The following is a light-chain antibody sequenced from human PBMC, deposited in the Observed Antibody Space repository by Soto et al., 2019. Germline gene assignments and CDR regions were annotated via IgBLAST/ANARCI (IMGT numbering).Light chain of an antibody. CDR3: MHGLLTQM. V-gene: IGKV2-28*01. J-gene: IGKJ1*01. Sequence: DIVMTQSPLSLPVTPGEPASISCRSSQSPLHSNGYNYLDWYLQKPGQSPQLLVYLGSNRASGVPDRFSGSGSGTDFTLKISRVEAGDVGVYYCMHGLLTQMFGRGTKVEIK. CDR1: QSPLHSNGYNY. CDR2: LGS.